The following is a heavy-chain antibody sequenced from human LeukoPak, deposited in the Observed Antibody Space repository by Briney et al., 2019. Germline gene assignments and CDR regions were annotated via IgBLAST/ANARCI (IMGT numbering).Heavy chain of an antibody. D-gene: IGHD3-22*01. CDR2: IHFTGST. V-gene: IGHV4-39*07. CDR1: GDSITNGAFY. J-gene: IGHJ2*01. Sequence: SETLSLTCTVSGDSITNGAFYWGWIRQPPGKGLEWIASIHFTGSTYYNPSLKSRVTISVDRSKNQFSLNLTSVTAADTAVYYCARGGLYDSSGFYLYFDLWGRGTLVTVSS. CDR3: ARGGLYDSSGFYLYFDL.